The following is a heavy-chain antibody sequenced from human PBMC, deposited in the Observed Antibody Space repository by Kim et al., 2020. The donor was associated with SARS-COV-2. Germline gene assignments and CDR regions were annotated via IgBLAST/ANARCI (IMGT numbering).Heavy chain of an antibody. V-gene: IGHV3-23*01. J-gene: IGHJ4*02. Sequence: TYAADSEKGRFTISGDNSRDTVFLQMNGLRAEDTAVYYCARRSRGLGGFDYWGQGTLVTVSS. D-gene: IGHD3-10*01. CDR2: T. CDR3: ARRSRGLGGFDY.